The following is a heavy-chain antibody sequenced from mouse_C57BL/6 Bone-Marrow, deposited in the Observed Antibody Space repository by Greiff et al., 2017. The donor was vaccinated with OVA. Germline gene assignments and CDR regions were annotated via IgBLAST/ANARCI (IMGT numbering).Heavy chain of an antibody. D-gene: IGHD3-3*01. CDR3: TRGTKTDTWFSY. Sequence: QVQLQQSGAELVRPGASVKLSCKASGYTFTDYEMHCVKQTPVHGLEWLGAIYPETCGNAYNQKFKGQATLTADKASSTAYMELRRRTSEDSAVYYGTRGTKTDTWFSYWGQGTLVTGSA. J-gene: IGHJ3*01. V-gene: IGHV1-23*01. CDR2: IYPETCGN. CDR1: GYTFTDYE.